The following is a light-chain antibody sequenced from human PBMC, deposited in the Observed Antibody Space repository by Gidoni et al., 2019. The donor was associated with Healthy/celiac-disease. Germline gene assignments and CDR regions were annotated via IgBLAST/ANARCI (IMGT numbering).Light chain of an antibody. V-gene: IGKV1-39*01. CDR2: AAS. Sequence: DIQMPQSPSSLSASVGDRVTITCRASQSISSYLNWYQQKPGKAPKLLIYAASSLQSGVPSRFSGSGSGKDFTLTISSLQPEDFATYYCQQSYSTRLTFGGGTKVEIK. CDR3: QQSYSTRLT. CDR1: QSISSY. J-gene: IGKJ4*01.